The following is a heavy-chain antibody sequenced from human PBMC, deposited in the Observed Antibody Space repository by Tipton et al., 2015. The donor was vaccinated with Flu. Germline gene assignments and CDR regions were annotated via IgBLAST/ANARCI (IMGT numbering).Heavy chain of an antibody. V-gene: IGHV3-21*01. J-gene: IGHJ6*02. CDR2: ISSSSSYI. D-gene: IGHD6-19*01. CDR1: GFTFSSYS. CDR3: ARDGGNSSGWYYYYYYYGMDV. Sequence: CAASGFTFSSYSMNWVRQAPGKGLEWVSSISSSSSYIYYADSVKGRFTISRDNAKNSLYLQMNSLRAEDTAVYYCARDGGNSSGWYYYYYYYGMDVWGQGTTVTVSS.